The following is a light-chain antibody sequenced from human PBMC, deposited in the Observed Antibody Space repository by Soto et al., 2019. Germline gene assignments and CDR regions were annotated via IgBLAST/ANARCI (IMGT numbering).Light chain of an antibody. V-gene: IGKV3-20*01. CDR3: QQYGSSSYT. J-gene: IGKJ2*01. Sequence: EIVLTQSPGTLSLSPGGRATLSCRASQSISSYYLVWYQQKPGQAPRLLIYDASSRATGIPDRFSGSGSGTDFTLTISRLEPEDFAVYYCQQYGSSSYTFGLGTKLEIK. CDR1: QSISSYY. CDR2: DAS.